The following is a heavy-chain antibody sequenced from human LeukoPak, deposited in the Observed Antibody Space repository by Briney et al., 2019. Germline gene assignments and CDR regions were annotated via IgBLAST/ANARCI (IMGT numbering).Heavy chain of an antibody. V-gene: IGHV4-61*02. CDR2: IYTSGST. CDR1: GGSISSGSYY. J-gene: IGHJ3*02. CDR3: ARHCSSTSCYYRNAFDI. D-gene: IGHD2-2*01. Sequence: PSETLSLTCTVSGGSISSGSYYWSWIRQPAGKGLEWIGRIYTSGSTNYNPSLKSRVTISVDTSKNQFSLKLSSVTAADTAVYYCARHCSSTSCYYRNAFDIWGQGTMVTVSS.